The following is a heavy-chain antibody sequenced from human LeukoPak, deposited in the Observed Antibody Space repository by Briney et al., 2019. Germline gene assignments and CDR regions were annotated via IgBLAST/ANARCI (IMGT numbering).Heavy chain of an antibody. Sequence: SETLSLTCAVYGGSFSGYYWSWIRQPSGKGLEWIGEINHSGSTNYNPSLKSRVTISVDTSKNQFSLKLSSVTAADTAVYYCARGGGIAAAGTYRRFDYWGQGTLVTVSS. J-gene: IGHJ4*02. CDR3: ARGGGIAAAGTYRRFDY. CDR1: GGSFSGYY. D-gene: IGHD6-13*01. CDR2: INHSGST. V-gene: IGHV4-34*01.